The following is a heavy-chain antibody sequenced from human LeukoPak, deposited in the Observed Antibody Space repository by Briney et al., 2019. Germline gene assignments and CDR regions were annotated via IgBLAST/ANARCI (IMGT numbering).Heavy chain of an antibody. Sequence: AGGSLRLSCAASGFTFSNAWMSWVRQAPGKGLERVGRIKSKTDGGTTDYAAPVKGRFTISRDDSKNTLYLHMNSLKTEDKAVYYCTTVTAIRALDYWGQGTLVTVSS. V-gene: IGHV3-15*01. CDR1: GFTFSNAW. CDR3: TTVTAIRALDY. J-gene: IGHJ4*02. CDR2: IKSKTDGGTT. D-gene: IGHD5-12*01.